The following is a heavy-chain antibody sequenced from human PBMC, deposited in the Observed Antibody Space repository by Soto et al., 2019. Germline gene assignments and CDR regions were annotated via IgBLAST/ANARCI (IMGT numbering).Heavy chain of an antibody. D-gene: IGHD1-26*01. Sequence: PSETLSLTCTVTSGSISSYYWSWIRQPPGKGLEWIGYIYYSGSTNYNPSLKSRVTISVDTSKNQFSLKLSSVTAADTAVYYCARDHGGATRVVRYFDYWGQGTLVTVSS. CDR1: SGSISSYY. CDR2: IYYSGST. CDR3: ARDHGGATRVVRYFDY. J-gene: IGHJ4*02. V-gene: IGHV4-59*01.